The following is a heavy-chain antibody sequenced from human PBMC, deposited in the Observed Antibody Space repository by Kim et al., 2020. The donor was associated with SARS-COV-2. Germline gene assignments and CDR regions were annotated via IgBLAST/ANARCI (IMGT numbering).Heavy chain of an antibody. J-gene: IGHJ4*02. CDR1: GGSISSYY. Sequence: SETLSLTCTVSGGSISSYYWSWIRQPPGKGLEWIWYIYYSGSTNYNPSLKSRVTISVDTSKNQFSLKLSSVTAADTAVYYCASGYSSSWYLGRNPFDYWGQGTLVTVSS. CDR2: IYYSGST. D-gene: IGHD6-13*01. CDR3: ASGYSSSWYLGRNPFDY. V-gene: IGHV4-59*01.